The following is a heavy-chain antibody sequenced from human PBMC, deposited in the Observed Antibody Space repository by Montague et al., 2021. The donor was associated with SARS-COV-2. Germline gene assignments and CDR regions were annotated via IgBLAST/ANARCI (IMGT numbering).Heavy chain of an antibody. D-gene: IGHD6-19*01. CDR2: IYYTGNT. Sequence: SETLSLTCTVSGGSITNNIDYWAWIRQPPGKGLEWIGSIYYTGNTYYNPSLKSRVTISVVTSQNHFTLKLSSVTAAETAVYYCARLKRYFDSSGSPSAFDFWGHGTQVTVSS. J-gene: IGHJ3*01. CDR1: GGSITNNIDY. V-gene: IGHV4-39*02. CDR3: ARLKRYFDSSGSPSAFDF.